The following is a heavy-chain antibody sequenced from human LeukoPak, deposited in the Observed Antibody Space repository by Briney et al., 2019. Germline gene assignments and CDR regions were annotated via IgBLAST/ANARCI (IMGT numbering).Heavy chain of an antibody. V-gene: IGHV3-66*01. CDR3: ARASTDNWYNCFDL. CDR2: IYSGGST. D-gene: IGHD1/OR15-1a*01. CDR1: GSSVTTSY. Sequence: GGSLRLSCAASGSSVTTSYLSWVRQAPGKGLEWVSLIYSGGSTYYADSVKGRFSISRDKSKNTLYLQINSLRADDTAVYYCARASTDNWYNCFDLWGQGTLVTVSS. J-gene: IGHJ4*02.